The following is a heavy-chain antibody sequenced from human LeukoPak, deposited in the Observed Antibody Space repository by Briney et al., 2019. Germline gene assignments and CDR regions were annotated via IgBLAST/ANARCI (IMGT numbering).Heavy chain of an antibody. D-gene: IGHD6-6*01. CDR3: ARDSEYSSSLYYYYYYMDV. Sequence: PGGSLRLSCAASGFTVSSNYMSWVRQAPGKGLEWVSVIYSGGSTHYADSVKGRFTISRDNSKNTLYLQMGSLRAEDMAVYYCARDSEYSSSLYYYYYYMDVWGKGTTVTVSS. CDR1: GFTVSSNY. CDR2: IYSGGST. J-gene: IGHJ6*03. V-gene: IGHV3-53*05.